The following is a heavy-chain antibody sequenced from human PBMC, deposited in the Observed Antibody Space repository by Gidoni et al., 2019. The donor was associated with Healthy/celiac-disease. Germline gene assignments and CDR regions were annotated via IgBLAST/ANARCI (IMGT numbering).Heavy chain of an antibody. J-gene: IGHJ5*02. CDR2: INHSGST. CDR1: GGSFSGYY. D-gene: IGHD3-3*01. V-gene: IGHV4-34*01. CDR3: ARGRRIEWYYDFWSGYSLDP. Sequence: QVQLQQWGAGLLKPSETLSLTCAVYGGSFSGYYWSWIRQPPGKGLEWIGEINHSGSTNSNPSPKSRVTISVDTSKNQFSLKLSSVTAADTAVYYCARGRRIEWYYDFWSGYSLDPWGQGTLVTVSS.